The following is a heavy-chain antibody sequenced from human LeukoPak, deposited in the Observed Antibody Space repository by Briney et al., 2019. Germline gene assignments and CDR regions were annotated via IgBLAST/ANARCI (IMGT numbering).Heavy chain of an antibody. D-gene: IGHD4-17*01. J-gene: IGHJ4*02. Sequence: GESLQISSKGSGYSTTSNYNMWLRQLPRKGREWRGSFYSGDSNTSYSPSFQGQVTISADKSISTAYLQWSSLKASDTALYYCARLDYGDQHFDYWGQRTLVTVSS. CDR2: FYSGDSNT. CDR1: GYSTTSNY. CDR3: ARLDYGDQHFDY. V-gene: IGHV5-51*01.